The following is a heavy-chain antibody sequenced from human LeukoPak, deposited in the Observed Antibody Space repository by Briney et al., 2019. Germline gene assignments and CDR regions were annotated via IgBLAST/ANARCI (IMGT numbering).Heavy chain of an antibody. V-gene: IGHV4-59*01. CDR2: IYYSGST. CDR3: ARVSWPAAEPRDDAFDI. Sequence: PSETLSLTCAVYGGAFSSYYWSWIRQPPGKGLEWIGYIYYSGSTNYNPSLKSRVTISVDTSKNQFSLKLSSVTAADTAVYYCARVSWPAAEPRDDAFDIWGQGTMVTVSS. J-gene: IGHJ3*02. CDR1: GGAFSSYY. D-gene: IGHD1-14*01.